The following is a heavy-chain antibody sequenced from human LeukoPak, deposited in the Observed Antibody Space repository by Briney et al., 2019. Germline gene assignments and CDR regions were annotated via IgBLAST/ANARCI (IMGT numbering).Heavy chain of an antibody. CDR3: ARGSPLGGN. J-gene: IGHJ4*02. Sequence: GGSLRLSCAASGFTFSSSWMHWVRQAPGKGLVWVSHINSDGSNTKYADSVKGRFTISRDNAKNTLSLQMNSLRAEDTAVYYCARGSPLGGNWGQGTLVTVSS. CDR1: GFTFSSSW. CDR2: INSDGSNT. V-gene: IGHV3-74*03.